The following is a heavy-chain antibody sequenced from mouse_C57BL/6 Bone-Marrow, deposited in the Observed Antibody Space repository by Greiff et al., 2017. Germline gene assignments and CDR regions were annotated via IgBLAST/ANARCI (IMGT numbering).Heavy chain of an antibody. V-gene: IGHV1-69*01. J-gene: IGHJ2*01. CDR2: IDPSASYT. CDR3: VRRRFPYYCDC. Sequence: VQLQQPGAELVMPGASVKLSCRASGYTFTSHWMHWVKQRPGQGLEWIGEIDPSASYTNYNQTLKGKSTLTVDKSSSTAYMQLSSLISEDTAVDYCVRRRFPYYCDCWGQGTTLTVSS. CDR1: GYTFTSHW.